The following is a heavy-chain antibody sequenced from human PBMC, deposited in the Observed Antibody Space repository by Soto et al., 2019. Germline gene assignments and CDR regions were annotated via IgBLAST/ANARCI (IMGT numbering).Heavy chain of an antibody. D-gene: IGHD3-10*01. CDR2: ISGSGGST. Sequence: GGSLRLSCAASGFTFSSYAMSWVRQAPGKGLEWVSAISGSGGSTYYADSVKGRFTISRDNSKNTLYLQMNSLRAEDTAVYYCARPLWFGELLEMNAIDICGHETMVPV. V-gene: IGHV3-23*01. CDR3: ARPLWFGELLEMNAIDI. CDR1: GFTFSSYA. J-gene: IGHJ3*02.